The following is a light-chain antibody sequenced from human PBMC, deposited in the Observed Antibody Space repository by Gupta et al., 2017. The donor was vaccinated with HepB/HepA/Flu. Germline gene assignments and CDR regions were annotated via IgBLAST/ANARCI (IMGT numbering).Light chain of an antibody. Sequence: SSVLTQPPSVSVDPAKTASITCGGNTIGSYSVHWYQQTPGQAPVPVVYENSDRPLGIPERVSGSNSGNTATLTISRVEAGDEADYYGQVWDSSSDHVVFGVGTRLTVL. V-gene: IGLV3-21*03. J-gene: IGLJ2*01. CDR1: TIGSYS. CDR3: QVWDSSSDHVV. CDR2: ENS.